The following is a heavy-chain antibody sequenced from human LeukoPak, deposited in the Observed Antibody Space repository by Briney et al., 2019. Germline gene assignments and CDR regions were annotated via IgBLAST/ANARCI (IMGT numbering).Heavy chain of an antibody. V-gene: IGHV3-30-3*01. CDR2: ISYDGSNK. Sequence: GRSLRLSCAASGFTFSSYAMHWVRQAPGKGLEWVAVISYDGSNKYYADSVKGRFTISRDNSKNTLYLQMNSLRAEDTAVCYCALVYATGRPSYYYYYYGMDVWGQGTTVTVSS. D-gene: IGHD2-8*01. CDR3: ALVYATGRPSYYYYYYGMDV. CDR1: GFTFSSYA. J-gene: IGHJ6*02.